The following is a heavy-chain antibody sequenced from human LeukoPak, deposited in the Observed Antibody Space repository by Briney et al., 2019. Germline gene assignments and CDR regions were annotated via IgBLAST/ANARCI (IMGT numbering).Heavy chain of an antibody. CDR2: INPSGGST. CDR3: ARGLDSSGYYDYYYYGMDV. Sequence: GESLKISCKGSGYSFTSYYMHWVRQAPGQGLEWMGIINPSGGSTSYAQKFQGRVTMTRDTSTSTVYMELSSLRSEDTAVYYCARGLDSSGYYDYYYYGMDVWGQGTTVTVSS. CDR1: GYSFTSYY. V-gene: IGHV1-46*01. J-gene: IGHJ6*02. D-gene: IGHD3-22*01.